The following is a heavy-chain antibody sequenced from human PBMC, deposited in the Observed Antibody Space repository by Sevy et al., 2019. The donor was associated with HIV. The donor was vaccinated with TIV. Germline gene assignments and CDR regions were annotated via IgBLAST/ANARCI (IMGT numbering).Heavy chain of an antibody. V-gene: IGHV3-21*01. D-gene: IGHD5-18*01. CDR3: ARDKTQPRDYYYYGMDV. CDR2: ISSSSSYI. CDR1: GFTFSSYS. Sequence: GGSLRLSCAASGFTFSSYSMNWVRQAPGKGLEWVSSISSSSSYIYYADSVKGRFTISRDNSKNTLYLQMNSLRAEDTAVYYCARDKTQPRDYYYYGMDVWGQGTTVTVSS. J-gene: IGHJ6*02.